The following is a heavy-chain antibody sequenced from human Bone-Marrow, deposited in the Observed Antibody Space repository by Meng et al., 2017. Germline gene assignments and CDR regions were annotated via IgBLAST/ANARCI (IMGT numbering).Heavy chain of an antibody. Sequence: SVKVSCKASGYTFTSYAISWVRQAPGQGLEWMGGIIPIFGTANYAQKFQGRVTITADESTSTAYMELSSLRSEDTAVYYCARESRSIFGVVSPVDWFDPWGQGTLVTVSS. CDR1: GYTFTSYA. J-gene: IGHJ5*02. CDR2: IIPIFGTA. V-gene: IGHV1-69*13. D-gene: IGHD3-3*01. CDR3: ARESRSIFGVVSPVDWFDP.